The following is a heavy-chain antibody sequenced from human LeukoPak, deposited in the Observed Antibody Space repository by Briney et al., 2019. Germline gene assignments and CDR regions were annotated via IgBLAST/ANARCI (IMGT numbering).Heavy chain of an antibody. Sequence: GGSLRLSCAASGFTFSSYSMNWVRQAPGKGLEWVSSISSSSSCIYYADSVKGRFTISRDNAKNSLYLQMNSLRAEDTAVYYCARDGYYGSGIYFDYWGQGTLVTVSS. CDR1: GFTFSSYS. D-gene: IGHD3-10*01. CDR3: ARDGYYGSGIYFDY. J-gene: IGHJ4*02. V-gene: IGHV3-21*01. CDR2: ISSSSSCI.